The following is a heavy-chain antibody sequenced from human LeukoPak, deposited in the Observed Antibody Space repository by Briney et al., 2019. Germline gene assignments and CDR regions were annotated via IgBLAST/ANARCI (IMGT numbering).Heavy chain of an antibody. Sequence: PGTSLRFSCAASGFTFSSYAMHWVRQAPGRGLEWVAIISYDGSNKYFADSVKGRFTISGDNSNNTLYLQMNSLRAEDTAVYYCARGAKYCSSISCYKNWFDPWGQGTLVTVSS. J-gene: IGHJ5*02. D-gene: IGHD2-2*02. CDR2: ISYDGSNK. CDR1: GFTFSSYA. V-gene: IGHV3-30*04. CDR3: ARGAKYCSSISCYKNWFDP.